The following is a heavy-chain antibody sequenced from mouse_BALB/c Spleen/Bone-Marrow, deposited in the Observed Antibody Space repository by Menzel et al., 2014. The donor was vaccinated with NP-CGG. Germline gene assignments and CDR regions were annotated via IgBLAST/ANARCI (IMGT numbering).Heavy chain of an antibody. CDR1: GYTFTDYN. J-gene: IGHJ3*01. D-gene: IGHD2-3*01. Sequence: EVQLQQSGPELVKPGASVKITCKASGYTFTDYNMDWVKQSHGKSLEWIGNINPNDGGAIYNQKFKGKATLTVDKSSTTAYMELRSLTSEDTAVYYCARAGYYTLFAYWGQGTLVTVSA. CDR3: ARAGYYTLFAY. CDR2: INPNDGGA. V-gene: IGHV1-18*01.